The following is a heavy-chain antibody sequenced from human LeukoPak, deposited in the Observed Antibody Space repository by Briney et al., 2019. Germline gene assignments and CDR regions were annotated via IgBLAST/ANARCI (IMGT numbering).Heavy chain of an antibody. J-gene: IGHJ4*02. CDR3: ARGSRYYYDSSGYPGDY. V-gene: IGHV5-51*01. CDR2: IYPGDSDT. CDR1: GYSFTSYW. D-gene: IGHD3-22*01. Sequence: GESLQISCQGSGYSFTSYWIGWVRQLPGKGLEWMGIIYPGDSDTRYSPSFQGQVTISADKSISTAYLQWSSLKASDTAMYYCARGSRYYYDSSGYPGDYWGQGTLVTVSS.